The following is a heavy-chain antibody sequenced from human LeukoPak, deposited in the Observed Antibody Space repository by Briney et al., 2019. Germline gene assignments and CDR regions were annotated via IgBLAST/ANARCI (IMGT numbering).Heavy chain of an antibody. D-gene: IGHD2-2*01. CDR2: INPNSGGT. CDR3: ARVHGIVVVPAAKSGYWFDP. V-gene: IGHV1-2*02. J-gene: IGHJ5*02. Sequence: ASVKVSCKASGYTFTGYYMHWVRQAPGQGLEWMGWINPNSGGTNYAQKFQGRVTMTRDTSISTAYMELSRLRSDDTAVFYCARVHGIVVVPAAKSGYWFDPWGQGTLVTVSS. CDR1: GYTFTGYY.